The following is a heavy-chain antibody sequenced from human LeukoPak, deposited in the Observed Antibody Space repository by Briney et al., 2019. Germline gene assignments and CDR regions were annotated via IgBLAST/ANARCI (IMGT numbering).Heavy chain of an antibody. J-gene: IGHJ6*02. CDR2: ISAYNGNT. V-gene: IGHV1-18*01. CDR3: ARALSRKSSYYDFWSGYKDYYYYGMDV. Sequence: ASVKVSCKASGYAFTSYGISWVRQAPRQGLEWMGWISAYNGNTNYAQKLQGRVTMTTDTSTSTAYMELRSLRSDDTAVYYCARALSRKSSYYDFWSGYKDYYYYGMDVWGQGTTVTVSS. CDR1: GYAFTSYG. D-gene: IGHD3-3*01.